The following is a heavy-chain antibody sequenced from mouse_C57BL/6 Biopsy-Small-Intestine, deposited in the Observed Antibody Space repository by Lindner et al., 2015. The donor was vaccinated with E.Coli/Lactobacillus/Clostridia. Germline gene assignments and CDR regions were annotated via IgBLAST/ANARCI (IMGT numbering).Heavy chain of an antibody. Sequence: VQLQESGPELVKPGASVKLSCKASGYTFTSYDINWVKQRPGQGLEWIGWIYPRDGSTKYNEKFKGKATLTVDTSSSTAYMELHSLTSEDSAVYFCAREGFYDGYYFDYWGQGTTLTVSS. D-gene: IGHD2-3*01. CDR2: IYPRDGST. V-gene: IGHV1-85*01. CDR1: GYTFTSYD. J-gene: IGHJ2*01. CDR3: AREGFYDGYYFDY.